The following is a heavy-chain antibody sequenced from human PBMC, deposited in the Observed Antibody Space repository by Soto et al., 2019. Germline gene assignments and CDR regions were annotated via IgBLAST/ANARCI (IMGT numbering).Heavy chain of an antibody. CDR3: ARAYEGDYFDY. CDR2: ISYDGSNK. Sequence: QVQLVESGGGVVQPGRSLRLSCAASGFTFSSYAIHWVRQAPGQGLEWVAVISYDGSNKYYADSVKGRVTISRDKSKNTLYLQMNSLRAEDTAVYYCARAYEGDYFDYWGQGTLVTVSS. V-gene: IGHV3-30-3*01. J-gene: IGHJ4*02. CDR1: GFTFSSYA. D-gene: IGHD3-16*01.